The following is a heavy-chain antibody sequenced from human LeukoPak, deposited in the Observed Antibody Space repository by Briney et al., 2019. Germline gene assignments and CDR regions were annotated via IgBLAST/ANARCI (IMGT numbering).Heavy chain of an antibody. CDR3: ARRRIHYYDSSGSLDY. D-gene: IGHD3-22*01. CDR1: GGSFSGYY. V-gene: IGHV4-34*01. Sequence: SETLSLTYAVYGGSFSGYYWSWIRQPPGKGLEWIGEINHSGSTNYNPSLKSRVTISVDTSKNQFSLKLSSVTAADTAVYYCARRRIHYYDSSGSLDYWGQGTLVTVSS. J-gene: IGHJ4*02. CDR2: INHSGST.